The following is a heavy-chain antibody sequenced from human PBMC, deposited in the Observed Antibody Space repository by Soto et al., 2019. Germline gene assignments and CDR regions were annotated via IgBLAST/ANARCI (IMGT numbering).Heavy chain of an antibody. J-gene: IGHJ5*02. CDR2: INAGNGNT. Sequence: QVQLVQSGAEEKKPGASVKVSCKASGYTFTSYAMHWVRQAPGQRLEWMGWINAGNGNTKYSQKFQGRVTITRDTSASTAYMELSSLRSEDTAVYYCARSSGWYVGFDPWGQGTLGTVSS. D-gene: IGHD6-13*01. CDR1: GYTFTSYA. V-gene: IGHV1-3*05. CDR3: ARSSGWYVGFDP.